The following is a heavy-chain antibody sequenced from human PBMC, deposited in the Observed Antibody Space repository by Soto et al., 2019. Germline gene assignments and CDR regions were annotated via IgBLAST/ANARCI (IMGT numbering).Heavy chain of an antibody. CDR2: ISSNGGST. Sequence: ETLSLTCSVSGTVTFSSYAMHWVRQAPGKGLEYVSAISSNGGSTYYADSVKGRFTISRDNSKNTLYLQMSSLRAEDTAVYYCVKGGYYYDSSGYLFFDYWGQGTLVTVSS. CDR1: GTVTFSSYA. V-gene: IGHV3-64D*06. CDR3: VKGGYYYDSSGYLFFDY. D-gene: IGHD3-22*01. J-gene: IGHJ4*02.